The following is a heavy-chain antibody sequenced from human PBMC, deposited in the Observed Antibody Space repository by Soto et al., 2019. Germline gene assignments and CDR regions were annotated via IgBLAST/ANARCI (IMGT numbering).Heavy chain of an antibody. V-gene: IGHV1-69*12. D-gene: IGHD5-18*01. J-gene: IGHJ4*02. CDR2: IIPIFGTA. Sequence: QVQLVQSGAEVEKPESSVKVSCKAPGGTFSTYAISWVRQAPGQGLEWMGGIIPIFGTANYAQRFQDRVTITADESTNTVYMELSSLRSEDTAVYFCASGIQLWLRRINNGYAGWGQGTLVTVSS. CDR3: ASGIQLWLRRINNGYAG. CDR1: GGTFSTYA.